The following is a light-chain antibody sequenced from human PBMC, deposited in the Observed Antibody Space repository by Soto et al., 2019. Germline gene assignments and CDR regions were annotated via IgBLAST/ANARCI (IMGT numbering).Light chain of an antibody. CDR1: QNVDSNY. CDR3: QQYGSLSWT. J-gene: IGKJ1*01. CDR2: GAS. V-gene: IGKV3-20*01. Sequence: EIGMTQSPATLSLSPGERATLSCRASQNVDSNYLAWDQQKPGQPPRIIIFGASGRATGIPERFNRSGAGTACTRTISRLEPEDFQVDDCQQYGSLSWTFCPGTKVDIK.